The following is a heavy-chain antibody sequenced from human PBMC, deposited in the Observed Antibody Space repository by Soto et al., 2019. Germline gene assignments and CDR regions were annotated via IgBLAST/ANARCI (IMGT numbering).Heavy chain of an antibody. CDR1: GGSISSSSYY. V-gene: IGHV4-39*01. J-gene: IGHJ6*02. Sequence: SETLSLTCTVSGGSISSSSYYWGWIRQSPGKGLEWIGSIYYSGSTYYNPSLKSRVTISVDTSKNQFSLKLSSVTAADTAVYYCAMTLGGLVVVPYGMDVWGQGTMVTVSS. CDR2: IYYSGST. CDR3: AMTLGGLVVVPYGMDV. D-gene: IGHD2-21*01.